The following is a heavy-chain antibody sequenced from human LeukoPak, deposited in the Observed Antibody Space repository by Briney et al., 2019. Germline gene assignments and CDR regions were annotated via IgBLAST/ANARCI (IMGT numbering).Heavy chain of an antibody. Sequence: PAGSLRLSCAAAGFTSTTNAMSWVRQAHGKGLEWVSTISSGGGFTYYSDSVKGRFTISRDSYKNTLCLQMNSLRAEDTAVYYCAKDLRIRAGVPDYWGQGTLVTVSS. J-gene: IGHJ4*02. CDR1: GFTSTTNA. CDR2: ISSGGGFT. CDR3: AKDLRIRAGVPDY. D-gene: IGHD2-8*01. V-gene: IGHV3-23*01.